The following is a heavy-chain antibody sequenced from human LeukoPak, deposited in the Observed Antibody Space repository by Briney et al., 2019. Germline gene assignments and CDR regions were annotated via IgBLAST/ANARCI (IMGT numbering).Heavy chain of an antibody. Sequence: PSETLSLTCTVSGYSISSGYYWGWIRQPPGKGLEWIGNIYPSGTTYYNPSLKTRVTISVDTSKNQFSLKLSSMTAADTAVYYCARDLDSGALGWFDPWGRGTLVTVSS. J-gene: IGHJ5*02. D-gene: IGHD4-17*01. CDR1: GYSISSGYY. CDR2: IYPSGTT. V-gene: IGHV4-38-2*02. CDR3: ARDLDSGALGWFDP.